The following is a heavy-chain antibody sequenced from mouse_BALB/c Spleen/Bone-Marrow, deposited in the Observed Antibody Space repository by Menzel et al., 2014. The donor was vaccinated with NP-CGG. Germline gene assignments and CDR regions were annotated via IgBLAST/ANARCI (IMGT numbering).Heavy chain of an antibody. CDR1: GYSFTGYY. V-gene: IGHV1S34*01. CDR2: ISCYNGAT. J-gene: IGHJ4*01. Sequence: LVKTGASVKISCKASGYSFTGYYMHWVKQSHGKSLEWIGYISCYNGATSYNQKFKGKATFTVDTSSNTDYMQFNSQTSEDSAVDYSGREYGNKAMDYWGQGTSVTVSS. CDR3: GREYGNKAMDY. D-gene: IGHD2-10*02.